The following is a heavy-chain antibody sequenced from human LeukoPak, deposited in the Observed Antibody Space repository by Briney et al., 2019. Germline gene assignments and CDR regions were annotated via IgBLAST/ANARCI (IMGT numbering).Heavy chain of an antibody. CDR2: INPNSGGA. V-gene: IGHV1-2*02. D-gene: IGHD3-10*01. Sequence: ASVKVSCKASGYTFTGYYMHWVRQAPGQGLEWMGWINPNSGGANYAQKFQGRVTMTRDTSISTAYMELSRLRSDDTAVYYCARPSRESGAFDIWGQGTMVTVSS. CDR1: GYTFTGYY. CDR3: ARPSRESGAFDI. J-gene: IGHJ3*02.